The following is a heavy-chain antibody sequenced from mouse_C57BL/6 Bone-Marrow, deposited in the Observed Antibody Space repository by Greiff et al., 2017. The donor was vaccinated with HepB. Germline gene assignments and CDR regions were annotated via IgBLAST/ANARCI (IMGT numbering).Heavy chain of an antibody. V-gene: IGHV3-3*01. D-gene: IGHD1-1*01. J-gene: IGHJ4*01. CDR2: TFYSGIT. CDR1: GFSINSDCY. Sequence: DVKLVESGPSLVRPSQTLSLTCTVTGFSINSDCYWIWIRQFPGNKLEYIGYTFYSGITYYNPSLESRTYITRDTSKNQFSLKLSSVTTEDTATYYCARDTAYYYGSSVYYAMDYWGQGTSVTVSS. CDR3: ARDTAYYYGSSVYYAMDY.